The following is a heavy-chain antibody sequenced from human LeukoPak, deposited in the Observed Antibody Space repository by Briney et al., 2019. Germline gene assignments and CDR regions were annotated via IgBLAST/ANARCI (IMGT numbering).Heavy chain of an antibody. V-gene: IGHV4-61*05. D-gene: IGHD2-2*01. Sequence: SETLSLTCTVSTGSISGSYYCWGWIRQPPGRGLEWIGYIYYSGSTKYNPSLKSRVTISVDTSKNQFSLKLTSVTAADTAVYYCAGASYQRDYYFDYWGQGTLVTVSS. CDR2: IYYSGST. J-gene: IGHJ4*02. CDR1: TGSISGSYYC. CDR3: AGASYQRDYYFDY.